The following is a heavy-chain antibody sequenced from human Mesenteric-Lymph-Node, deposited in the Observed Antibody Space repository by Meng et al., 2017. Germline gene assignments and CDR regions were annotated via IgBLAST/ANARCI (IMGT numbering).Heavy chain of an antibody. V-gene: IGHV3-48*04. D-gene: IGHD3-10*01. CDR3: ARETNYASGILKFTDGFDI. CDR1: GFSFSTYT. Sequence: GGSLRLSCEASGFSFSTYTMNWVRQAPGKGLEWVSYISSSGSTIYYADSVKGRFTISRDNAKNSLYLQMNSLGAEDTAAYYCARETNYASGILKFTDGFDIWGQGTMVTVSS. CDR2: ISSSGSTI. J-gene: IGHJ3*02.